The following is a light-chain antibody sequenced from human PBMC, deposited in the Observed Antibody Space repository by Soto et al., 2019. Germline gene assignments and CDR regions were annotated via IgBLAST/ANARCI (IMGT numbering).Light chain of an antibody. J-gene: IGKJ2*01. V-gene: IGKV1-39*01. CDR3: QQSYSAPYT. CDR1: QNIDRY. Sequence: DIPMTQSPSSLSASVGDRVSISCRTSQNIDRYLNWYQQKPGKAPQVLISGAASLQSGVPSRFSGSGSGTEFTLSISSLHPEDFATYFCQQSYSAPYTFGQGTRLEI. CDR2: GAA.